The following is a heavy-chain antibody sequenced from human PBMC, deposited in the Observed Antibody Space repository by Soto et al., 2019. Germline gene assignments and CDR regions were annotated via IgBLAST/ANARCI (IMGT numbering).Heavy chain of an antibody. D-gene: IGHD2-15*01. CDR1: GGSVSSGSYY. CDR3: ARKAGPNWEMLYFDY. CDR2: IYYSGST. J-gene: IGHJ4*02. Sequence: QVQLQESGPGLVKPSETLSLTCTVSGGSVSSGSYYWSWIRQPPGKGPEWIGYIYYSGSTHYNPSLKSRVTISVDTSKNQFSLKVDSVTAADTAVYYCARKAGPNWEMLYFDYWGQGTLVTVSS. V-gene: IGHV4-61*01.